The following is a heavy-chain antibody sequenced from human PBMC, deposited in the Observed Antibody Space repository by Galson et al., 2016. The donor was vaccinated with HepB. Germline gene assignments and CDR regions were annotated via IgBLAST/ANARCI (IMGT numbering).Heavy chain of an antibody. J-gene: IGHJ4*01. Sequence: SVKVSCKASGDTFRSYAISWVRQAPGQGLEWMGGTLPIFNTANSPQKFRDRVTLTADQSTSMVYMELSSLKSDDTAVYYCARTMGDSSGFYYFDDWGHGTLVTVTS. CDR3: ARTMGDSSGFYYFDD. CDR1: GDTFRSYA. V-gene: IGHV1-69*13. CDR2: TLPIFNTA. D-gene: IGHD5-18*01.